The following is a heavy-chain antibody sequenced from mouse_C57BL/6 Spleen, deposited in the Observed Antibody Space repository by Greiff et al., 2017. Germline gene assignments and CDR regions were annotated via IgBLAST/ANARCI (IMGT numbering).Heavy chain of an antibody. D-gene: IGHD3-3*01. CDR3: ARWRDDFDY. V-gene: IGHV1-69*01. Sequence: VQLQQPGAELVMPGASVKLSCKASGYTFTSYWMHWVKQRPGQGLEWIGEIDPSDSYTNYNQKFKGKSTLTVDKSSSTAYMQLSSLTSEDSAVYYCARWRDDFDYWGQGTTLTVSS. CDR1: GYTFTSYW. CDR2: IDPSDSYT. J-gene: IGHJ2*01.